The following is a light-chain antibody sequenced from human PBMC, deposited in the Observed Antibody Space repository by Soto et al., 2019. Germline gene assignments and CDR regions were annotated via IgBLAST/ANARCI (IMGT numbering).Light chain of an antibody. J-gene: IGLJ3*02. CDR1: RSNVGRNS. Sequence: QAVVTQPPSASQTPGQTVTISCSGSRSNVGRNSVSWYQHVPGTAPKLLIYSHDQRPSGVPDRISASRSGTAASLAISGLRSEDEAFYYCAAWDDSLNAWVFGGGTKLTVL. CDR2: SHD. V-gene: IGLV1-44*01. CDR3: AAWDDSLNAWV.